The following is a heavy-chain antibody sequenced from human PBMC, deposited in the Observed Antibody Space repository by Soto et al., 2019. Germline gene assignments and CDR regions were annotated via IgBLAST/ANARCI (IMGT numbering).Heavy chain of an antibody. D-gene: IGHD1-26*01. Sequence: EVQLVESGGGLVKPGGSLRLSCAASGFTFSSYSMNWVRQAPGKGLEWVSSISSSSSYIYYADSVKGRFTISRDNAKNSLDLQMNSLRAEDTAVYYCARDGTAINNWFDPWGQGTLVTVSS. CDR2: ISSSSSYI. CDR3: ARDGTAINNWFDP. CDR1: GFTFSSYS. V-gene: IGHV3-21*01. J-gene: IGHJ5*02.